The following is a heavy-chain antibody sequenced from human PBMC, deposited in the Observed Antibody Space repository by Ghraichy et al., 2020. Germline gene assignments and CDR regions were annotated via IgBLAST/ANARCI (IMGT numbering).Heavy chain of an antibody. CDR2: TNSDGSST. CDR3: AICCSDATTGMDV. Sequence: GGSLRLSCTASRFMFSYSWVHWVRQAPGKGLVWVSRTNSDGSSTTYADSVKGRFTISRDNAKNTLYLQMNSLRVEDTAVYYCAICCSDATTGMDVWCQGTTVTVS. J-gene: IGHJ6*02. CDR1: RFMFSYSW. V-gene: IGHV3-74*01. D-gene: IGHD2-15*01.